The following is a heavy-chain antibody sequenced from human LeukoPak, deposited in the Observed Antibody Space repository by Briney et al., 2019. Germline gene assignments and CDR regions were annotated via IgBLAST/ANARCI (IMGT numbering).Heavy chain of an antibody. CDR2: IYSGGST. CDR3: ARDRIRGDKRGYYYYGMDV. Sequence: GGSLRLSCAVSGFTVSSNYFSWVRQAPGKGLEWVSVIYSGGSTYYADSVKGRFTISRDNSKNTLYLQMNSLRAEDTAVYYCARDRIRGDKRGYYYYGMDVWGQGTTVTVSS. V-gene: IGHV3-53*01. CDR1: GFTVSSNY. D-gene: IGHD4-17*01. J-gene: IGHJ6*02.